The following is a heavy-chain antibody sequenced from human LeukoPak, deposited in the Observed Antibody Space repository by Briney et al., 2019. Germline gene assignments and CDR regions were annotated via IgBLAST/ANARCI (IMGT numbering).Heavy chain of an antibody. Sequence: GGSLRLSCAASGFGFSTYVMHWVRQAPGKGLEWVAVISYDGSNKYYTHSVKGRFTISRDISRSTLYLQMNSLRVEDTAVYYCARGYTRVSSSWYGPFDYWGQGTLVTVSS. CDR1: GFGFSTYV. D-gene: IGHD6-13*01. J-gene: IGHJ4*02. CDR3: ARGYTRVSSSWYGPFDY. V-gene: IGHV3-30*04. CDR2: ISYDGSNK.